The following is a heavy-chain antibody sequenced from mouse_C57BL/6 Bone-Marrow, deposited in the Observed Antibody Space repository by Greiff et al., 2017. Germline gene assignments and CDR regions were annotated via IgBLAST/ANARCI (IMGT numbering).Heavy chain of an antibody. CDR2: IYPSASYT. CDR1: GYTFTSYW. V-gene: IGHV1-50*01. J-gene: IGHJ4*01. CDR3: AREDYGSSLYAMDY. D-gene: IGHD1-1*01. Sequence: VQLQQSGAELVKPGASVKLSCKASGYTFTSYWMQWVKQRPGQGLAWIGEIYPSASYTTYNQKFKGKATLTADTSSSTAYMQLSSLTTEASADYDCAREDYGSSLYAMDYWGQGTTVTVSS.